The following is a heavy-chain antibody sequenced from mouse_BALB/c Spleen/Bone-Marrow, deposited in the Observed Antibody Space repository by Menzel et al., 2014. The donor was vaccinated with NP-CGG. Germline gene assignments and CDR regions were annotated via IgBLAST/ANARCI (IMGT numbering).Heavy chain of an antibody. J-gene: IGHJ3*01. CDR3: ARENYGSSPAY. CDR1: GYAFTSYN. Sequence: VVESGASVKVSCKASGYAFTSYNMYWVKQSHGRSLEWIGYINPYNGGTSYNQKFKGKATLTVDKSSSTAYMHLNSLTSGDSAVYYCARENYGSSPAYWGQGTLVTVSA. V-gene: IGHV1S135*01. D-gene: IGHD1-1*01. CDR2: INPYNGGT.